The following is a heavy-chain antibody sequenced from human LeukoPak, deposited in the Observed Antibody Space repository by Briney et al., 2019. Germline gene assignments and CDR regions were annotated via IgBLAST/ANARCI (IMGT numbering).Heavy chain of an antibody. Sequence: GGSLRLSCAAPGFTFSNYNMNWVRQAPGKGLEWISSITSSSSYKFYADSVKGRFTISRDDAKNSLYLQMNSLRAEDTAVYYCARDPYSGAYYEGYYYYYMDVWGKGTTVTVSS. J-gene: IGHJ6*03. CDR3: ARDPYSGAYYEGYYYYYMDV. V-gene: IGHV3-21*01. CDR2: ITSSSSYK. CDR1: GFTFSNYN. D-gene: IGHD1-26*01.